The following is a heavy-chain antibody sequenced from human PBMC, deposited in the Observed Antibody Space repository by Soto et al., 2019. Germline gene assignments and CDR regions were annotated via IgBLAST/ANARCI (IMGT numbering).Heavy chain of an antibody. J-gene: IGHJ5*02. CDR2: ISAYNGNT. V-gene: IGHV1-18*01. CDR1: GYTFTSYG. CDR3: ARNSLVDWFDP. Sequence: GESLKISCKASGYTFTSYGISWVRQAPGQGLEWMGWISAYNGNTNYAQKLQGRVTMTTDTSTSTAYMELRSLRSDDTAVYYCARNSLVDWFDPWGQGTLVTVSS.